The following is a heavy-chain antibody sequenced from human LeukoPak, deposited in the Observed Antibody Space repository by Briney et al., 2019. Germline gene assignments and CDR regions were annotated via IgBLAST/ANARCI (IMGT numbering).Heavy chain of an antibody. D-gene: IGHD6-25*01. CDR2: ISWNSGSI. V-gene: IGHV3-9*01. CDR1: GFTFDDYA. Sequence: GGSLRLSCAASGFTFDDYAMHWVRQAPGKGLEWVSGISWNSGSIGYADSVKGRFTISRDNAKNSLYPQMNSLRAEDTAVYYCTRDMSPAHYWGQGTRVTVSS. CDR3: TRDMSPAHY. J-gene: IGHJ4*02.